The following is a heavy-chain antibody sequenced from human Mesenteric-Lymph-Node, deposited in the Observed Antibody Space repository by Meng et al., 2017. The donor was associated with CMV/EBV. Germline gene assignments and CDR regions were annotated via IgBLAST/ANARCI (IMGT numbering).Heavy chain of an antibody. Sequence: SETLSLTCTVSGGSISGYYWNWIRQSPGKGLEWVGHIYYSGGTNYNPSLNSRVTMSIDLSENQLSLKLRSVTAADTATYYCARIIGSGFRDYYYDMDVWGQGTTVTVSS. CDR2: IYYSGGT. CDR1: GGSISGYY. J-gene: IGHJ6*02. CDR3: ARIIGSGFRDYYYDMDV. D-gene: IGHD3-10*01. V-gene: IGHV4-59*01.